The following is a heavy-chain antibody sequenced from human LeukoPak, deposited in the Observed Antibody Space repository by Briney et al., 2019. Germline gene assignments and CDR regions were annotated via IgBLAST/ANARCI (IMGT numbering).Heavy chain of an antibody. CDR1: GDSVSSNSAA. V-gene: IGHV6-1*01. CDR2: TYYRSKWYN. D-gene: IGHD1-26*01. Sequence: SQTLSLTCAISGDSVSSNSAAWNWIRQSPSRGLEWLGRTYYRSKWYNDYAVSVKSRITINPDTSKNQFSLQLNSVTPEDTAVYYCARIVGEVGATYYYYYYYMDVWGKGTTVTISS. J-gene: IGHJ6*03. CDR3: ARIVGEVGATYYYYYYYMDV.